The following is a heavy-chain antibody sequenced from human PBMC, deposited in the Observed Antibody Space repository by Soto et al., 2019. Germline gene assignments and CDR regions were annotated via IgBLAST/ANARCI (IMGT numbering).Heavy chain of an antibody. CDR1: GYSFTSYD. CDR2: INPNSGNT. J-gene: IGHJ4*02. D-gene: IGHD4-17*01. V-gene: IGHV1-8*01. CDR3: ASGPYYGDYADF. Sequence: ASVKVSCKASGYSFTSYDINWVRQATGQGLEWMGWINPNSGNTGYAQKFQGRVTMTRNTSISTAYMALSSLRSEDTAVYYCASGPYYGDYADFWGQGTLVTVSS.